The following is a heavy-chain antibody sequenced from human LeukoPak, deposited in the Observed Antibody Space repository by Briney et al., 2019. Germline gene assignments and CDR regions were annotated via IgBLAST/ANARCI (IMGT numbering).Heavy chain of an antibody. CDR1: GFTFSSYS. Sequence: GGSLRLSCAASGFTFSSYSMNWVRQAPGKGLEWVSYISSSSSTIYYADSVKGRFTISRDNAKNSLYLQMNSLRAEDTAVYYCARQGEGYCSSTSCYTPNDAFDIWGQGTMVTVSS. CDR2: ISSSSSTI. J-gene: IGHJ3*02. D-gene: IGHD2-2*02. V-gene: IGHV3-48*01. CDR3: ARQGEGYCSSTSCYTPNDAFDI.